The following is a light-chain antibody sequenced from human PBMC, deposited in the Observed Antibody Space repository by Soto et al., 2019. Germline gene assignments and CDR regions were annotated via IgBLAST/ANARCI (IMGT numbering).Light chain of an antibody. CDR2: KAS. CDR3: QHYNSYSEA. Sequence: DIHMTQSPSALSGSVVDRGTITCRASQTISSWLAWYQQKPGKAPKLLIYKASTLKSGVPSRFSGSGSGTEFTLTISSLQPDDFATYYCQHYNSYSEAFGQGTKVDIK. CDR1: QTISSW. J-gene: IGKJ1*01. V-gene: IGKV1-5*03.